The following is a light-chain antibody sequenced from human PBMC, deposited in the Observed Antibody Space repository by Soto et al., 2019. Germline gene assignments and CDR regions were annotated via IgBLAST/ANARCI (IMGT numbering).Light chain of an antibody. CDR2: GAS. V-gene: IGKV3-15*01. CDR1: QSLSAN. CDR3: QQYNTWPMYT. Sequence: EIVMTQSPATLSVSPGERATLSCRASQSLSANLAWYQQRPGQAPRLLIYGASTRATGIPVRFSGSGAGTEFTLTISSLQPEDFAVYYCQQYNTWPMYTFGQGTKLEI. J-gene: IGKJ2*01.